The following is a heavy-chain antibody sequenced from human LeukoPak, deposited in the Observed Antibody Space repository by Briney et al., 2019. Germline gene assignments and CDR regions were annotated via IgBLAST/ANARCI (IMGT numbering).Heavy chain of an antibody. D-gene: IGHD2-2*02. CDR1: GGSFSGYY. V-gene: IGHV4-34*01. CDR3: ARGSGGYCSSTSCYTNFDY. CDR2: INHSGST. J-gene: IGHJ4*02. Sequence: SETLSLTCAVYGGSFSGYYWSWIRQPPGKGLEWIGEINHSGSTNYNPSLKSRVTISVDTSKNQFSLKLSSVTAADTAVYYCARGSGGYCSSTSCYTNFDYWGQGTLVTVSS.